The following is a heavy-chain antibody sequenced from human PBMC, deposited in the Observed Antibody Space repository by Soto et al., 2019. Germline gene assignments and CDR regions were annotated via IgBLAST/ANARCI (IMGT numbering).Heavy chain of an antibody. CDR3: VQGASTAHQPLDS. Sequence: QVQLVESGGGVVQLGRSRRLSCAVSGFIFRNFGMHWVRRAPGKGLEWVATISGDGNDKYYPDSMKGRFTISRDNFNKTLYLQLNSLRPEDTAVYHCVQGASTAHQPLDSWGQGVLVTVSS. CDR2: ISGDGNDK. J-gene: IGHJ4*02. CDR1: GFIFRNFG. V-gene: IGHV3-30*03. D-gene: IGHD1-26*01.